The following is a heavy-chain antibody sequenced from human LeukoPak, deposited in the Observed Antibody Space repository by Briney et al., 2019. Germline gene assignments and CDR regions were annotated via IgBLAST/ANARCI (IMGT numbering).Heavy chain of an antibody. CDR3: VREVAY. V-gene: IGHV3-48*01. CDR1: GFPFSSHG. CDR2: ISSDSGAI. D-gene: IGHD5-12*01. J-gene: IGHJ4*02. Sequence: GGSLRLSCAASGFPFSSHGMTWVRQAPGKGLEWLSYISSDSGAIYYADSVKGRFTISRDNAQKSLYLQMNNLRVEDTAVYYCVREVAYWGQGALVTVSS.